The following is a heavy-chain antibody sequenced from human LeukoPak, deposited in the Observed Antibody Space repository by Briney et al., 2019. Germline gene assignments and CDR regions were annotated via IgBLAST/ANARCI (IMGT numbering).Heavy chain of an antibody. D-gene: IGHD6-13*01. V-gene: IGHV1-3*01. Sequence: GGSLRLSCAASGFTFTSYAMHWVRQAPGQRLEWMGWINAGNGNTKYSQKFQGRVTITRDTSASTAYMELSSLRSEDTAVYYCARGGDSSSWYVYWGQGTLVTVSS. CDR2: INAGNGNT. CDR3: ARGGDSSSWYVY. CDR1: GFTFTSYA. J-gene: IGHJ4*02.